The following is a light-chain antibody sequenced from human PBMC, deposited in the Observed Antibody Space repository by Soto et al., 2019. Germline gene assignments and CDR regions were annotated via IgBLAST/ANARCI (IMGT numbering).Light chain of an antibody. CDR3: CSSGGSPTYV. V-gene: IGLV2-23*02. J-gene: IGLJ1*01. Sequence: QPGLTQPASVSRSPGQSITISCTGTSSNVGSYKLVSWYQQHPGKAPKLMIFEVNKRPSGVSNRFSGSKSGNTASLTISGLKVEDEADYYCCSSGGSPTYVFGTGTKVTVL. CDR2: EVN. CDR1: SSNVGSYKL.